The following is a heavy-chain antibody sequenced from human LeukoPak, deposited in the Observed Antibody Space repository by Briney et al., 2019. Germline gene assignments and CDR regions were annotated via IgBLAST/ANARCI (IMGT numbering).Heavy chain of an antibody. V-gene: IGHV3-53*01. CDR2: IYSGGST. D-gene: IGHD3-10*01. CDR1: GFTVSSNY. CDR3: ASSYGSGSYYYYYYYGMDV. Sequence: GGSLRLSCAPSGFTVSSNYMSWVRQAPGKGLEWVSVIYSGGSTYYADSVKGRFTISRDNSKNTLYLQMNSLRAEDTAVYYCASSYGSGSYYYYYYYGMDVWGKGTTVTVSS. J-gene: IGHJ6*04.